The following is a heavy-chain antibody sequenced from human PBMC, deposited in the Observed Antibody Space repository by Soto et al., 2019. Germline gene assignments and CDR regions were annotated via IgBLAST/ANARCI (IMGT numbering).Heavy chain of an antibody. CDR2: IKQDGSEK. CDR3: ARSSFSYCSGGSFYPTGY. D-gene: IGHD2-15*01. J-gene: IGHJ4*02. Sequence: EVQLVESGGGLVQPGWSLRLSCAAYGFTFSSYWMSWVRQAPGKGLEWVANIKQDGSEKYYVDSVKGRFTIYRDNAKNSLYLQMNSLRAEDTDVYYCARSSFSYCSGGSFYPTGYWGQGTLVTVSS. V-gene: IGHV3-7*01. CDR1: GFTFSSYW.